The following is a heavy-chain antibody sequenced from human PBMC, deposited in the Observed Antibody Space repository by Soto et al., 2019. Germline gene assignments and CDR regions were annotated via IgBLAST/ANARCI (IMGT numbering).Heavy chain of an antibody. V-gene: IGHV1-69*13. D-gene: IGHD6-13*01. CDR3: ARPGSGIAAADNYYYYGMDV. Sequence: VASVKVSCKASGGTFSSYAISWVRQAPGQGLEWMGGIIPIFGTANYAQKFQGRVTITADESTSTAYMELSSLRSEDTAVYYCARPGSGIAAADNYYYYGMDVWGQGTTVTVSS. CDR1: GGTFSSYA. J-gene: IGHJ6*02. CDR2: IIPIFGTA.